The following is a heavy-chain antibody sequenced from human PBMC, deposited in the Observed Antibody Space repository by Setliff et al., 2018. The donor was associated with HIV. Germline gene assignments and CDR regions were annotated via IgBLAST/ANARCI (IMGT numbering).Heavy chain of an antibody. CDR3: AREGKTALVTKYFDY. J-gene: IGHJ4*02. Sequence: PSETLSLTCTVSGDSISSSDYFWSWIRHSPGKGLEWIGYIDYSGRAFYNPSLKSRLTISRDTSKNQFSLRMKSVTAADTAVYYCAREGKTALVTKYFDYWGQGTLVTVSS. D-gene: IGHD5-18*01. CDR2: IDYSGRA. CDR1: GDSISSSDYF. V-gene: IGHV4-31*03.